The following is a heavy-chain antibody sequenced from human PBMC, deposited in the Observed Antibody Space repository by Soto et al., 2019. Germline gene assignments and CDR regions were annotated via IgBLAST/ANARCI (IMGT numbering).Heavy chain of an antibody. CDR2: INQDGSET. J-gene: IGHJ5*02. Sequence: GGSLSLSCAASGFTFSTTRMTWVRQAPGKGVEWVANINQDGSETYSVDSVKGRFTISRDNAKNSLYLQMNSLRAEDTAVYYCASDVQKRNGYVFWCGSLPWGQGPLIT. CDR3: ASDVQKRNGYVFWCGSLP. CDR1: GFTFSTTR. D-gene: IGHD3-3*01. V-gene: IGHV3-7*01.